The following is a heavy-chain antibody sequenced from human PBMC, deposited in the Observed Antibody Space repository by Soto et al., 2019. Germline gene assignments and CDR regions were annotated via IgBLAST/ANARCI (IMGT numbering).Heavy chain of an antibody. J-gene: IGHJ4*02. D-gene: IGHD6-6*01. Sequence: QVQLVQSGAEVKKPGSSVKVSCKASGGTFSSYTISWVRQAPGQGLEWIGRIIPILGIANYAQKFQGRVTITADKSTSTAYMELSSLRSEDTAVYYCARDLGARHSDYWGQGTLVTVSS. CDR1: GGTFSSYT. CDR2: IIPILGIA. V-gene: IGHV1-69*08. CDR3: ARDLGARHSDY.